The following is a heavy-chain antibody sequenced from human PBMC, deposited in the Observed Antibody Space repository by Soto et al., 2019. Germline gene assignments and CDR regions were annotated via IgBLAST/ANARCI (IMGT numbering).Heavy chain of an antibody. V-gene: IGHV4-30-4*01. CDR2: ISYSGTT. CDR3: ATMGTPVTGLYYFDY. CDR1: GGSIISGNYY. D-gene: IGHD4-17*01. Sequence: PSETLSLTCTVSGGSIISGNYYWSWSRQPPGKGMEWIGFISYSGTTHYSASLRSRVSISVDTSNNQFSLDLSSVTAADTAVYYCATMGTPVTGLYYFDYWGQGTLVTVS. J-gene: IGHJ4*02.